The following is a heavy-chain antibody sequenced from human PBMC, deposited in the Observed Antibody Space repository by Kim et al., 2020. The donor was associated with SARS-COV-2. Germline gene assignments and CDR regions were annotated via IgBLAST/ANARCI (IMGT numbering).Heavy chain of an antibody. CDR3: ARDRGYYGSGSYYGSRD. J-gene: IGHJ4*02. Sequence: GRFTISRDNAKNSLYLQMNSLRDEDTAVYYCARDRGYYGSGSYYGSRDWGQGTLVTVSS. V-gene: IGHV3-48*02. D-gene: IGHD3-10*01.